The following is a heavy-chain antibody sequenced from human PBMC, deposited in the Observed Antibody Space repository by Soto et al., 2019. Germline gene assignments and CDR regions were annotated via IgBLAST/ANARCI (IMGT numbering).Heavy chain of an antibody. V-gene: IGHV3-66*01. CDR1: GFTVSSNY. J-gene: IGHJ3*02. Sequence: GSLRLSCAASGFTVSSNYMSWVRQAPGKGLEWVSVIYSGGSTYYADSVKGRFTISRDNSKNTLYLQMNRLRAEDTAVYYCARGQIDSSSSAFDIWGQGTMVTVSS. CDR3: ARGQIDSSSSAFDI. CDR2: IYSGGST. D-gene: IGHD6-6*01.